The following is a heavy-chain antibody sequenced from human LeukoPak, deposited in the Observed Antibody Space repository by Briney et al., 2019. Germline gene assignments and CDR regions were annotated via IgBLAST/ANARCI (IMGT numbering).Heavy chain of an antibody. CDR1: GFTFSSYG. J-gene: IGHJ4*02. CDR2: ISYDGSNK. D-gene: IGHD6-19*01. CDR3: AKDYSSGLYYFDY. V-gene: IGHV3-30*18. Sequence: PGGSLRLSCAASGFTFSSYGMHWVRQAPGKGLEWVAVISYDGSNKYYADSVKGRFTISRDNSKNTLYLQMNSLRAEDTAVYYCAKDYSSGLYYFDYWGQGTLVTVSS.